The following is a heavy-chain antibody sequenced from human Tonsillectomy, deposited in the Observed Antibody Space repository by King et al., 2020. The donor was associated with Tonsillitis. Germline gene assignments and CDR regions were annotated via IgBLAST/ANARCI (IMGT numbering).Heavy chain of an antibody. V-gene: IGHV3-20*04. CDR3: ARPIQGDFAGWFDP. CDR1: GFTFDDYG. Sequence: VQLVQSGGGVVRPGGSLRLSCAASGFTFDDYGMSWVRQAPGKGLEWGSGINWNGGSTGYADSVKGRFTISRDNAKNSLDLQMNSLRGEETALYYCARPIQGDFAGWFDPWGQGTLVTVSS. D-gene: IGHD3-3*01. J-gene: IGHJ5*02. CDR2: INWNGGST.